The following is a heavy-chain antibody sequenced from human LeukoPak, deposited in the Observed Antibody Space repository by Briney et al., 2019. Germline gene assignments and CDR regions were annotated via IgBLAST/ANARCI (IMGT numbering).Heavy chain of an antibody. V-gene: IGHV1-2*06. CDR1: GYTFTGYY. CDR3: ARDRAYYDIHY. CDR2: INPNSGGT. Sequence: GASVKVSCKASGYTFTGYYMHWVRQAPGQGLEWMGRINPNSGGTNYAQKFQGRATMTRDTSISTAYMELSRLRSDDTAVYYCARDRAYYDIHYWGQGTLVTVSS. D-gene: IGHD3-9*01. J-gene: IGHJ4*02.